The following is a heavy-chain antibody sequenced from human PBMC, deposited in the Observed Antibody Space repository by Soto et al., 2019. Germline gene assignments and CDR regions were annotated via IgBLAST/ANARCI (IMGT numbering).Heavy chain of an antibody. D-gene: IGHD3-10*02. CDR3: ARGPVRESYYYYGMDV. CDR2: IYHSGST. V-gene: IGHV4-30-2*01. J-gene: IGHJ6*02. CDR1: GGSISSGGYS. Sequence: LSLTCAVSGGSISSGGYSWSWIRQPPGKGLEWIGYIYHSGSTYYNPSLKSRVTTSVDRSKNQFSLKLSSVTAADTAVYYCARGPVRESYYYYGMDVRGQGTTVTVSS.